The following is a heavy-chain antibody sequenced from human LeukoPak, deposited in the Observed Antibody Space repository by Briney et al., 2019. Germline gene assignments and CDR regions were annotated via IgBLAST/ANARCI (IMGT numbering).Heavy chain of an antibody. CDR3: ARQPYYYYMDV. J-gene: IGHJ6*03. Sequence: PSETLSLTCTVSGGSISSSSYYWGWIRQPPGKGLEWIGSIYYSGSTYYNPSLKSRVTISVDTSKNQFSLKLSSVTAADTAVYYCARQPYYYYMDVWGKGTTVTISS. V-gene: IGHV4-39*01. CDR2: IYYSGST. CDR1: GGSISSSSYY.